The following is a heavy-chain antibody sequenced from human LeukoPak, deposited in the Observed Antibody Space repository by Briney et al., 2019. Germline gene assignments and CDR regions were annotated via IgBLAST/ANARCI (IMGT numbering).Heavy chain of an antibody. D-gene: IGHD1-26*01. Sequence: GGSLRLSCAASGFTVTSNYMNWVRQAPGKGLEWVSVIYSGGTTYYADSVKGRFTISRDRSKNTLYLQMNSLRAEDTAVYYCARGGSYLSAFDIWGQGTMVTVSS. J-gene: IGHJ3*02. CDR3: ARGGSYLSAFDI. V-gene: IGHV3-53*01. CDR1: GFTVTSNY. CDR2: IYSGGTT.